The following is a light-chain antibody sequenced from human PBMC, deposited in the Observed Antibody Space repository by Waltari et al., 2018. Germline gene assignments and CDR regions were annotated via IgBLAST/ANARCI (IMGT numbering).Light chain of an antibody. J-gene: IGLJ1*01. V-gene: IGLV2-14*03. CDR1: SSDVGGYNY. CDR3: SSFTTSSTYV. CDR2: DVT. Sequence: QSALTQPASVSGSPGQSITLSCSGSSSDVGGYNYVSWYQQHPDKVPKLLIYDVTYRPSGVSNRFSGSKSGNTASLTISGLQAEDEADYYCSSFTTSSTYVFGTGTRVTVL.